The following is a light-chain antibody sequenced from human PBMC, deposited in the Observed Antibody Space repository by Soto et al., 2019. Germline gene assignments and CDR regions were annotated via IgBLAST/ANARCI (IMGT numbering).Light chain of an antibody. Sequence: QSALTQPASVSGSPGQSITISCTGTSSDLGGYNYVSWYQQHPGKAPKLMIYEVSNRPSGVSNRFSGSKSGNTASLTISGLQAEDEDDYYCSSYTSSSSWVFGAGTKLTVL. CDR3: SSYTSSSSWV. CDR1: SSDLGGYNY. CDR2: EVS. J-gene: IGLJ3*02. V-gene: IGLV2-14*01.